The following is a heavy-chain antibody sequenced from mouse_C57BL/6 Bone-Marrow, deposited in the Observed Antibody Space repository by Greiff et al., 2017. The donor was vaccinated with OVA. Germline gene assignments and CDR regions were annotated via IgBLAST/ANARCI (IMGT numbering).Heavy chain of an antibody. Sequence: QVQLKQSGPELVKPGASVKISCKASDYSFTSYYIHWVKQRPGQGLEWIGWIYPGSGNTKYNEKFKGKATLTADTSSSTAYMQLSSLTSEDSAVYYCAKDYSNPYYFDYWGQGTTLTVSS. V-gene: IGHV1-66*01. CDR2: IYPGSGNT. J-gene: IGHJ2*01. CDR1: DYSFTSYY. D-gene: IGHD2-5*01. CDR3: AKDYSNPYYFDY.